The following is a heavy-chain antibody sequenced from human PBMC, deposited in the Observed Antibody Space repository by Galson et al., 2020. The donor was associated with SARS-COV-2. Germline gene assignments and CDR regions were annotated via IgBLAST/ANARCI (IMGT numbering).Heavy chain of an antibody. V-gene: IGHV3-23*01. D-gene: IGHD4-17*01. CDR1: GFTFRSYA. J-gene: IGHJ5*01. CDR3: AKEITVAMRSDWCDS. CDR2: ISGSGGGP. Sequence: GGSLRLSCAASGFTFRSYAMTWVRQPPGKGLEWVASISGSGGGPYYADSVKGRFTISRDNSKNSLYLQMNSLRAEDTSVYYCAKEITVAMRSDWCDSWGQGTLVTVSS.